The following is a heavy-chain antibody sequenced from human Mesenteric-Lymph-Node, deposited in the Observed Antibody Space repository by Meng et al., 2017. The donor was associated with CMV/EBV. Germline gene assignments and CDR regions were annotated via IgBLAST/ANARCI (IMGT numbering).Heavy chain of an antibody. Sequence: GESLKISCAASGFTFSNYWMTWVRHTPGKGLEWVANIKQDGSEKQYVDSVKGRFTISRDNAKNSLYLQMNNLSAEDTAVYYCARDEYCSSTSCYNYGMDVWGQGTTVTVSS. J-gene: IGHJ6*02. CDR1: GFTFSNYW. D-gene: IGHD2-2*01. CDR3: ARDEYCSSTSCYNYGMDV. CDR2: IKQDGSEK. V-gene: IGHV3-7*01.